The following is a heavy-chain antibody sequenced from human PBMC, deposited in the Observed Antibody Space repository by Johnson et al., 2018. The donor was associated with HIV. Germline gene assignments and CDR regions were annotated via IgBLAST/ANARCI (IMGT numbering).Heavy chain of an antibody. CDR2: INDGGSEK. J-gene: IGHJ3*02. V-gene: IGHV3-7*03. CDR1: GFTFRSYW. D-gene: IGHD2-2*01. CDR3: ARGTLAAFDI. Sequence: VQLVESGGGLVQPGGSLRLSCAASGFTFRSYWMTWFRQTPGKGLEWVANINDGGSEKYYVDSVKGRFTISRDNAKNSVYLQMNSLRAEDTAVYYCARGTLAAFDIWGQGTMVTVSS.